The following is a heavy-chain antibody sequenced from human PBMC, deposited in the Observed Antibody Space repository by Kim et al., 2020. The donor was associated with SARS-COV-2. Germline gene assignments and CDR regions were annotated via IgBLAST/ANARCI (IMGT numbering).Heavy chain of an antibody. J-gene: IGHJ4*02. D-gene: IGHD5-12*01. Sequence: YAAPVKGRFTILRDDSKDTVFLQMNSLKTEDTAVYYCTTPPLYSGYDFDYWGQGTLVTVSS. CDR3: TTPPLYSGYDFDY. V-gene: IGHV3-15*01.